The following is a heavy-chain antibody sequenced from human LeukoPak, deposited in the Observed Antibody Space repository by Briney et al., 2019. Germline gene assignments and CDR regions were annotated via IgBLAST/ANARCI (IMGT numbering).Heavy chain of an antibody. Sequence: ASVKVSCKASGYTFTSCAMHWVRQAPGQRLEWMGWINAGNGNTKYSQKFQGRVTITRDTSASTAYMELSSLRSEDTAVYYCARGPSPQYCSGGSCYSGMVWFDPWGQGTLVTVSS. CDR1: GYTFTSCA. CDR2: INAGNGNT. D-gene: IGHD2-15*01. CDR3: ARGPSPQYCSGGSCYSGMVWFDP. J-gene: IGHJ5*02. V-gene: IGHV1-3*01.